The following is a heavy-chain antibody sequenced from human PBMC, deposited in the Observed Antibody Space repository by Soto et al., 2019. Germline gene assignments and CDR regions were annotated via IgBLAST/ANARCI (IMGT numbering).Heavy chain of an antibody. CDR2: IDPSDSYT. J-gene: IGHJ4*02. V-gene: IGHV5-10-1*01. Sequence: PGESLKISCETSGYSFTNFWISWVRQMPGKGLEWMGRIDPSDSYTNYSPSFQGHVTFSADESINTAYLQWSSLKASDTAMYYCARHRHHDSPFLVVTTSGLDYWAQGTLVTVYS. D-gene: IGHD2-21*02. CDR1: GYSFTNFW. CDR3: ARHRHHDSPFLVVTTSGLDY.